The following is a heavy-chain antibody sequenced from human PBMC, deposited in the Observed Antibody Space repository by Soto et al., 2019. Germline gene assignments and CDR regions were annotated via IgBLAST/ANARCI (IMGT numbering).Heavy chain of an antibody. J-gene: IGHJ6*02. CDR2: ILCDGNKT. V-gene: IGHV3-30*04. D-gene: IGHD3-10*01. CDR3: AKDLGVPLVRGVMGYYYYGMDV. CDR1: EFIYSGYP. Sequence: PGWSVRLTGSASEFIYSGYPMNCDRQAPGKGMEWVAVILCDGNKTYYADSVKGRFTISRDNSKNTLYLQMNSLRAEDTAVYYCAKDLGVPLVRGVMGYYYYGMDVWGQGTTVTVSS.